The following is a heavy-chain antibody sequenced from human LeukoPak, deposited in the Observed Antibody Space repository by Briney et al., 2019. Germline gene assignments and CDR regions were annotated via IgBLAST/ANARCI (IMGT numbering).Heavy chain of an antibody. J-gene: IGHJ3*02. CDR2: INHSGST. V-gene: IGHV4-34*01. D-gene: IGHD4-23*01. CDR3: ARASVGDDAFDI. Sequence: PSETLSLTCAVYGGSFSGYYWSWIRQPPGKGLEWIGEINHSGSTNYNPSLKSRVTISVDTSKNQFSLKLSSVTAADTAVYYCARASVGDDAFDIWGQGTMVTVSS. CDR1: GGSFSGYY.